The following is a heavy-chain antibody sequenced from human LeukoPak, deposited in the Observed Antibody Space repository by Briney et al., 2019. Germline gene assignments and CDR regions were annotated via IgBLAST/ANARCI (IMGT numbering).Heavy chain of an antibody. Sequence: GGSLRLSCAASGFTFSNYAMSWVRQAPGKGLEWVSYISSSVSSMWYADSVKGRFTISRDNAKKSLYLQMNSLRAEDTAVYYCARRGYSTYGMDVWGQGTTVTVSS. D-gene: IGHD5-18*01. CDR1: GFTFSNYA. J-gene: IGHJ6*02. CDR3: ARRGYSTYGMDV. V-gene: IGHV3-11*01. CDR2: ISSSVSSM.